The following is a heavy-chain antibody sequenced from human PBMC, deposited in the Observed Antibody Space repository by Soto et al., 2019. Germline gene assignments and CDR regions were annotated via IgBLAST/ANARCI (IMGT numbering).Heavy chain of an antibody. V-gene: IGHV3-23*01. CDR1: GFSFSEYG. CDR3: AKTSKTTILTVYDV. CDR2: TSGSGGTT. D-gene: IGHD3-9*01. J-gene: IGHJ6*01. Sequence: EVQLLESGGGLVQPGGSLRLSCEASGFSFSEYGMSWVRQAPGKGLEWVSVTSGSGGTTYYIDSVKGRFTISRDNSINTLYLQMNSLRVDDTAVYYCAKTSKTTILTVYDVW.